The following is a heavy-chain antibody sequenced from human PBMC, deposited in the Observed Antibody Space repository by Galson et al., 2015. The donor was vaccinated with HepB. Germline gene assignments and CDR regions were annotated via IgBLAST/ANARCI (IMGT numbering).Heavy chain of an antibody. V-gene: IGHV3-23*01. Sequence: SLRLSCAASGFTFNTYAMTWVRQAPGKGLEWVSGISGSGDTTYYADSVKGRFTISRDNSKNMLYLQVNSLRAEDTAVYYCAKDGQYSSSWLDYWGQGTLVIVSS. D-gene: IGHD6-19*01. CDR2: ISGSGDTT. CDR1: GFTFNTYA. CDR3: AKDGQYSSSWLDY. J-gene: IGHJ4*02.